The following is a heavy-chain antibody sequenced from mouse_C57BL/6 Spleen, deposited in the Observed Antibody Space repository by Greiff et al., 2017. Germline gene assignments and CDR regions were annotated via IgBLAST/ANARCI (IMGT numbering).Heavy chain of an antibody. CDR2: ILPGRSCP. Sequence: QVQLQQSGAELMTPGASVQLSCKATGYTFTGYWIEWVKQRPGHGLEWLGAILPGRSCPNYNEKFKGKATFTADTSSNTSYMQLSSLTTEPSAIYYCAIYPNYYGRSYWYCDVWGTGTTVTVSS. CDR3: AIYPNYYGRSYWYCDV. V-gene: IGHV1-9*01. CDR1: GYTFTGYW. D-gene: IGHD1-1*01. J-gene: IGHJ1*03.